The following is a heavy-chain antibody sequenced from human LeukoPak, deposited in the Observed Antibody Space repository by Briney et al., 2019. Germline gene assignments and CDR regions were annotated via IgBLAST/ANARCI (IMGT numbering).Heavy chain of an antibody. J-gene: IGHJ3*02. CDR2: IIPIFGTA. D-gene: IGHD3-22*01. V-gene: IGHV1-69*05. CDR1: GGTFSSYA. CDR3: ARHQYYYDSSGYYYGAFDI. Sequence: SVKVSCKASGGTFSSYAISWVRQAPGQGLEWMGRIIPIFGTANYAQKFQGRVTITTDESTSTAYMELSSLRSEDTAVYYCARHQYYYDSSGYYYGAFDIWGQGTMATVSS.